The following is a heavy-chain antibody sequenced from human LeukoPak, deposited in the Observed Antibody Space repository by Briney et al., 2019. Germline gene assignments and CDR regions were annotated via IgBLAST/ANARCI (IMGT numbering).Heavy chain of an antibody. J-gene: IGHJ4*02. V-gene: IGHV3-7*01. Sequence: GSLRLSCAASGFSFSSYWLSWVRQAPGKGLEWVANIKQDGSEKNYVDSVKGRFTISRDNAKNSLYLQMNSLRAEDTAVYYCARLSGSFLDYWGQGTLVTVSS. CDR2: IKQDGSEK. CDR1: GFSFSSYW. CDR3: ARLSGSFLDY. D-gene: IGHD1-26*01.